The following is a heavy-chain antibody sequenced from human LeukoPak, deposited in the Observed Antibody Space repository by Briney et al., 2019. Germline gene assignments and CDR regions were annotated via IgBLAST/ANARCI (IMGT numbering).Heavy chain of an antibody. CDR3: ARGPKSKRLLWFGEKTYYFDY. J-gene: IGHJ4*02. CDR1: GGSFSGYY. D-gene: IGHD3-10*01. Sequence: SETLSLTCAVYGGSFSGYYWSWIRQPPGKGLEWIGEINHSGSTNYNPSLKSRVTISVDTSKNQSSLKLSSVTAADTAVYYCARGPKSKRLLWFGEKTYYFDYWGQGTLVTVSS. V-gene: IGHV4-34*01. CDR2: INHSGST.